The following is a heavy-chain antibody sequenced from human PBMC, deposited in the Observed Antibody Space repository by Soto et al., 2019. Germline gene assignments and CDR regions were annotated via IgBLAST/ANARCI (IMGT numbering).Heavy chain of an antibody. J-gene: IGHJ6*02. D-gene: IGHD2-2*01. CDR3: ARAGYCSSTSCYYYYYGMDV. CDR2: ISSSGSTI. Sequence: GGSLRLSCAASGVTFSDYYMSWIRQAPGKGLEWVSYISSSGSTIYYADSVKGRFTISRDNAKNSLYLQMNSLRAEDTAVYYCARAGYCSSTSCYYYYYGMDVWGQGTTVTVSS. CDR1: GVTFSDYY. V-gene: IGHV3-11*01.